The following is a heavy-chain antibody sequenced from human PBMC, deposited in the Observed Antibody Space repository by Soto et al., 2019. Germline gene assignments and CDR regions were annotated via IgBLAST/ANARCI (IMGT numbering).Heavy chain of an antibody. CDR3: ARDSECSGCSCYSSAYYYGMDV. Sequence: QVQLVEAGGGVVQPGRSLRLSCAASGFTFSSYAMHWVRQAPGKGLEWVAVISYDGSNKYYADSVKGRFTISRDNSKNTLDLQMNSLRAEDTAVYYCARDSECSGCSCYSSAYYYGMDVWCQGTTVTVSS. V-gene: IGHV3-30-3*01. CDR1: GFTFSSYA. J-gene: IGHJ6*02. D-gene: IGHD2-15*01. CDR2: ISYDGSNK.